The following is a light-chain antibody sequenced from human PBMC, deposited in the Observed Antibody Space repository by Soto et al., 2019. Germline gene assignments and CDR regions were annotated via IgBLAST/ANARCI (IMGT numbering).Light chain of an antibody. V-gene: IGLV2-14*01. Sequence: QSALTQPASVSGSPGQSVNISCTGTSSDVGRYNYVSWYQQHPGKAPKLMIYDVINRPSGVSNRFSGSKSGNTASLTISGLQAEDEADYYCSSYTTTNTLVFGGGTKLTVL. CDR1: SSDVGRYNY. J-gene: IGLJ2*01. CDR2: DVI. CDR3: SSYTTTNTLV.